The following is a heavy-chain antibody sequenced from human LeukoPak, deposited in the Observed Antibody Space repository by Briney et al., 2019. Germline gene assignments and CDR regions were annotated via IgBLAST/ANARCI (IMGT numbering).Heavy chain of an antibody. Sequence: PGGSLRLSCSVSGFSFSSYAMHWVRQAPGKGLEYVSSIRSNGDSTYYADSVKGRFTISRDNSKSTLFLQMSSLRAEDTAVYYCVKDRYVDYWGQGTLVTVSS. CDR3: VKDRYVDY. J-gene: IGHJ4*02. D-gene: IGHD3-16*01. V-gene: IGHV3-64D*09. CDR1: GFSFSSYA. CDR2: IRSNGDST.